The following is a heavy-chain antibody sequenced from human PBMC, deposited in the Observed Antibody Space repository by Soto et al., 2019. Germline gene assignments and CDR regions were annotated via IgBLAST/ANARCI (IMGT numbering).Heavy chain of an antibody. V-gene: IGHV1-8*01. Sequence: GASVKVSCKASGYTFTSYDINWVRQATGQGLEWMGWMNPNSGNTDYAQKFQGRVTMTRNTSISTAYMELSSLRSEDTAVYYCASSGTSIAAAGIDYWGQGTLVTVSS. D-gene: IGHD6-13*01. CDR3: ASSGTSIAAAGIDY. CDR1: GYTFTSYD. J-gene: IGHJ4*02. CDR2: MNPNSGNT.